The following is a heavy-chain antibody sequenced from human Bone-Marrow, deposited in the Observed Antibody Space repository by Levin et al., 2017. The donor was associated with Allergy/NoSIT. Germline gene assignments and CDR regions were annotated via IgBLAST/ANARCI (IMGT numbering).Heavy chain of an antibody. CDR1: GFYFSGNV. CDR3: AKRGVVTSTLDY. CDR2: ISGSGGST. D-gene: IGHD2-21*02. V-gene: IGHV3-23*01. Sequence: GGSLRLSCAASGFYFSGNVMNWVRQAPGKGLDWVSAISGSGGSTDYADSVKGRFTISRDNSKNTLYLQMDSLRAEDTAVYYCAKRGVVTSTLDYWGQGTLVTVSS. J-gene: IGHJ4*02.